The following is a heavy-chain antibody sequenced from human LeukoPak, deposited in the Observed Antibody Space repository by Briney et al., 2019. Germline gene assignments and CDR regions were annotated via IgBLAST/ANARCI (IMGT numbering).Heavy chain of an antibody. CDR3: AKGDPDYYGSGSYSGGFDY. J-gene: IGHJ4*02. CDR1: GFTFSSYG. Sequence: GGSLRLSCAASGFTFSSYGMHWVRQAPGEGLEWVAFIRYDGSNKYYADSVKGRFTISRDNSKNTLYLQMNSLRAEDTAVYYCAKGDPDYYGSGSYSGGFDYWGQGTLVTVSS. D-gene: IGHD3-10*01. CDR2: IRYDGSNK. V-gene: IGHV3-30*02.